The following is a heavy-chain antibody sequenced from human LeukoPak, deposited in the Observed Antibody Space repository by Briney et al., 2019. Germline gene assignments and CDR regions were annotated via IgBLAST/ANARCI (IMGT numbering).Heavy chain of an antibody. CDR1: GFTFSSYS. Sequence: GGSLRLSCAASGFTFSSYSMNWVRQAPGKGLEWVSYISSSGSTIYYADSVKGRFTISRDNAKNSLYLQMNSLRAEDTAVYYCARGPPPDSSWYPFDIWGQGTMVTVSS. D-gene: IGHD6-13*01. CDR3: ARGPPPDSSWYPFDI. V-gene: IGHV3-48*04. CDR2: ISSSGSTI. J-gene: IGHJ3*02.